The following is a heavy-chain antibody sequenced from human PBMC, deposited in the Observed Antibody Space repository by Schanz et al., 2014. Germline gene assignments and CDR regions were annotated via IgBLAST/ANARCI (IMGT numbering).Heavy chain of an antibody. D-gene: IGHD3-9*01. CDR2: LSEGGGGT. CDR1: GFAFSSYG. CDR3: AKAADWPVTRFDP. J-gene: IGHJ5*02. V-gene: IGHV3-23*01. Sequence: EMQLLESGGGLIQPGGSLRLSCLASGFAFSSYGMNWLRQAPGKGLEWVSALSEGGGGTHYADSVRGRFTISSDSSKNTLYLQMSSLRADDTAVYYCAKAADWPVTRFDPWGQGTLVTVSS.